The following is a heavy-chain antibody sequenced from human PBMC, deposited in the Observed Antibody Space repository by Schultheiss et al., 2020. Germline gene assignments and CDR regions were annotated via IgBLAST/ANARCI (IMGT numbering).Heavy chain of an antibody. Sequence: GESLKISCEASGFTVNNKFMNWVRQAPGKGLEWVSSISSSSSYIYYAVSVKGRFTISRDNAKNSLYLQMNSLRAEDTAVYYCARPTTAARFDPWGQGTLVTVAS. CDR1: GFTVNNKF. V-gene: IGHV3-21*01. CDR3: ARPTTAARFDP. J-gene: IGHJ5*02. D-gene: IGHD6-13*01. CDR2: ISSSSSYI.